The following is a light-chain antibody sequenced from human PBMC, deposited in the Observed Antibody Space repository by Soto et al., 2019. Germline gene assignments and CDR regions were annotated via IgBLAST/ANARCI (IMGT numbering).Light chain of an antibody. J-gene: IGKJ4*01. Sequence: EIVLTQSPATLSLSPGERATLSCRASQSVGSSLAWYQQKPGQAPRLLIYDASNRATGIPARFSGSGSGTDFTLTISSLEPEDVAVYYWQQRSNWPALTFGGGTKVEIK. CDR2: DAS. V-gene: IGKV3-11*01. CDR3: QQRSNWPALT. CDR1: QSVGSS.